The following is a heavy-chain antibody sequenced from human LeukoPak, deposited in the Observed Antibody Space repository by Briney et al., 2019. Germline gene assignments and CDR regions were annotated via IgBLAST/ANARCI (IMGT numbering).Heavy chain of an antibody. CDR3: ARVLGAPYDFWSGYSVAKRFDP. D-gene: IGHD3-3*01. Sequence: ASVTVSCTASGYTFTSYGISWVRQAPGQGLEWMGWISAYNGNTNYAQKLQGRVTMTTDTSTSTAYMELRSLRSDDTAVYYCARVLGAPYDFWSGYSVAKRFDPWGQGTLVTVSS. V-gene: IGHV1-18*01. CDR1: GYTFTSYG. J-gene: IGHJ5*02. CDR2: ISAYNGNT.